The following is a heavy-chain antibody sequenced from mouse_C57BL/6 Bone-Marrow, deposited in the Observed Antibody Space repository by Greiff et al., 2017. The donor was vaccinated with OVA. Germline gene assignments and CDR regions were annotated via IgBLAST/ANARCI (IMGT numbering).Heavy chain of an antibody. Sequence: VQLQQPGAELVKPGASVKLSCKASGYTFTSYWMHWVKQRPGQGLEWIGMIHPNSGSTNYNEKFKSKATLTVDKSSSTAYMQLSSLTSEDSAVYYCARRDYRGIVTTYYFDYWGQGTTLTVSS. CDR2: IHPNSGST. D-gene: IGHD2-5*01. CDR1: GYTFTSYW. J-gene: IGHJ2*01. V-gene: IGHV1-64*01. CDR3: ARRDYRGIVTTYYFDY.